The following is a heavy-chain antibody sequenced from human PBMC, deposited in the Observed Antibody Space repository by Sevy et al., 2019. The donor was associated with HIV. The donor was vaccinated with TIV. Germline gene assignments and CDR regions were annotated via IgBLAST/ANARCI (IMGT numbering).Heavy chain of an antibody. D-gene: IGHD5-12*01. J-gene: IGHJ6*03. CDR1: GGSISSSDHY. V-gene: IGHV4-39*01. Sequence: SETLSLTCSVSGGSISSSDHYWDWIRQPPGKGLEWIGSIYYSGSTYYNPSLKSRVTISVDTSKNQFSLKLSSVTAAATAVYYCARRDGYNLGYYYMDVWGKGTTVTVSS. CDR2: IYYSGST. CDR3: ARRDGYNLGYYYMDV.